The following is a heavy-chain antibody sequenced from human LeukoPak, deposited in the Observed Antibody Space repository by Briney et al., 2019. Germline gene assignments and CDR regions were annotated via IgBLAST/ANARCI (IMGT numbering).Heavy chain of an antibody. J-gene: IGHJ4*02. CDR2: IIPVFGTV. CDR1: SDTFTSFA. V-gene: IGHV1-69*13. CDR3: ARDPRLVGATTSPPL. D-gene: IGHD1-26*01. Sequence: SVKVSCKTSSDTFTSFAITWVRQAPGQGFEWMGTIIPVFGTVNYAQKFQGRVTITADESTGTAYMDLSSLRSDDTAVYYCARDPRLVGATTSPPLWGRGTLVTVSS.